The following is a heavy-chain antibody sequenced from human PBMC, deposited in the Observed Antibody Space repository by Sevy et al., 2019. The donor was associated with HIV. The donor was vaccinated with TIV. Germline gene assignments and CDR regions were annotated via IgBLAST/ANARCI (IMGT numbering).Heavy chain of an antibody. J-gene: IGHJ4*02. CDR2: ISGSSSAI. CDR1: GFTFSNYA. CDR3: VGRPYSSAYSWSYHFDY. D-gene: IGHD3-16*01. Sequence: GGSLRLSCAASGFTFSNYAMNWVRQAPGKGLEWISYISGSSSAIVYADSVKGRFAISRNNAKNSLYLHMDNLRAEDTAVYFCVGRPYSSAYSWSYHFDYWGQGTLVTVSS. V-gene: IGHV3-48*04.